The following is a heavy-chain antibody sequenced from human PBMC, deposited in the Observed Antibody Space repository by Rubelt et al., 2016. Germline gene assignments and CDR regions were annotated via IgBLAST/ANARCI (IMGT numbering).Heavy chain of an antibody. Sequence: EVQLVESGGGVVRPGGSLRLSCAASGFTFDDYGTNWVRQAPGKGLEWVSSISSSSSYIYYADSVKGRFTISRDNAKNSLYLQMNSLRVEDTAVYYCAREIEVAGHKEGGYYWGQGTLVTVSS. CDR2: ISSSSSYI. V-gene: IGHV3-21*01. CDR1: GFTFDDYG. D-gene: IGHD2-15*01. CDR3: AREIEVAGHKEGGYY. J-gene: IGHJ4*02.